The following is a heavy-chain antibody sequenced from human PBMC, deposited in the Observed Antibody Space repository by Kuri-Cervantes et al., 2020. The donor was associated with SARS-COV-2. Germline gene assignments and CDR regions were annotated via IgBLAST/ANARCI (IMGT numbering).Heavy chain of an antibody. V-gene: IGHV4-39*01. CDR3: ASGYSYVLDY. CDR1: GGSISSSSYY. D-gene: IGHD5-18*01. J-gene: IGHJ4*02. Sequence: SETLSLTCTVSGGSISSSSYYWGWIRQPPGKGLEWIGSIYYSGSTYYNPSLKSRVTISVDTSKNQFPLKLSSVTAADTAVYYCASGYSYVLDYWGQGTLVTVSS. CDR2: IYYSGST.